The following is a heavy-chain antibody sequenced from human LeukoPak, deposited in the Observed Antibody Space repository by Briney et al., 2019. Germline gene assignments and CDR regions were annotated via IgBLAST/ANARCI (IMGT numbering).Heavy chain of an antibody. CDR1: GYTFTSYA. D-gene: IGHD6-13*01. Sequence: GASVKVSCTASGYTFTSYAMHWVRQAPGQRLEWMGWINAGNGNTKYSQKFQGRVTITRDTSASTAYMELSSLRSEDTAVYYCTLTSSSWYYYYYGMDVWGQGTTVTVSS. CDR3: TLTSSSWYYYYYGMDV. V-gene: IGHV1-3*01. J-gene: IGHJ6*02. CDR2: INAGNGNT.